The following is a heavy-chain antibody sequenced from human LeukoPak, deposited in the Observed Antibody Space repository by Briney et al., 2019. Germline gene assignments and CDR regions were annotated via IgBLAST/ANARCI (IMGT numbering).Heavy chain of an antibody. J-gene: IGHJ4*02. CDR2: SYYSGST. CDR3: ARLADCSSTRCHDY. V-gene: IGHV4-39*01. Sequence: PSETLSLTCTVSGGSISSRTYYWGWIRQPPGKGLEWIGSSYYSGSTYYNPSLKSRVTISVDTSKNQFSLKLRSVTAADTAVYYCARLADCSSTRCHDYWRQGTLVTVSS. CDR1: GGSISSRTYY. D-gene: IGHD2-2*01.